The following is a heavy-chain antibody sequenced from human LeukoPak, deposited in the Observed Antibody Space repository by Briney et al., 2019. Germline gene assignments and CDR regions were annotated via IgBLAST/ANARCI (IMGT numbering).Heavy chain of an antibody. J-gene: IGHJ4*02. D-gene: IGHD5-12*01. V-gene: IGHV1-2*02. CDR3: ARDNGGYSGYDEYTDY. CDR1: GYTFTGYY. CDR2: INPNSGGT. Sequence: ASVKVSCKASGYTFTGYYMHWVRQAPGQGLEWMGWINPNSGGTNYAQKFQGRVTMTRDTSISTAYMELSRLRSDDTAVYYCARDNGGYSGYDEYTDYWDQGTLVTVSS.